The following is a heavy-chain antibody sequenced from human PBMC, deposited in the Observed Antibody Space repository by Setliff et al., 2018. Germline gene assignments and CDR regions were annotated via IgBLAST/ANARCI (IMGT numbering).Heavy chain of an antibody. D-gene: IGHD2-2*01. V-gene: IGHV4-59*12. CDR2: IHYSGST. Sequence: SETLSLTCTVSGGSISSYYWSWIRQPPGKGLEWIGSIHYSGSTNYNPSLKSRLTISVDTSKNQFSLKLSSVTAADTAVYYCARGQLGTMENYWGPGALVTVSS. CDR3: ARGQLGTMENY. J-gene: IGHJ4*02. CDR1: GGSISSYY.